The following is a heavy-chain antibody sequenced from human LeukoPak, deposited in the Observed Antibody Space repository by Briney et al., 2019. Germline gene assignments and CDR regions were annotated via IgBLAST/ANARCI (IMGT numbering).Heavy chain of an antibody. CDR2: ISRGSNTK. CDR1: GFTFSDYD. D-gene: IGHD4-17*01. V-gene: IGHV3-48*01. CDR3: ARRKSDFGDLDY. J-gene: IGHJ4*02. Sequence: GGSLRLSCAASGFTFSDYDMNWVRQAPGKGLEGISHISRGSNTKYYADSVKGRFTISRDNGKDSLYLQMNNLRVEDTAMFYCARRKSDFGDLDYWGQGTLVTVSS.